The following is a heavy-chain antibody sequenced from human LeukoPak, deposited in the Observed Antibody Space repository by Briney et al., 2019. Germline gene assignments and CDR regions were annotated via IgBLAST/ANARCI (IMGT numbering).Heavy chain of an antibody. V-gene: IGHV1-69*13. Sequence: SVKLSCNASGGAFSSYAISWVRQAPAQGLEWMGGMIPIFGTANYAQKFQGRVTITADESTSTAYMELSSLRSEDTAVYYCARETPSITGTTGAFDYWGQGTLVTVSS. D-gene: IGHD1-20*01. CDR2: MIPIFGTA. J-gene: IGHJ4*02. CDR3: ARETPSITGTTGAFDY. CDR1: GGAFSSYA.